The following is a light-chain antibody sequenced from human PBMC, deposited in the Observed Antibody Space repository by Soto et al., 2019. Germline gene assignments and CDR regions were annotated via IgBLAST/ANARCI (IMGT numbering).Light chain of an antibody. V-gene: IGKV1-39*01. CDR3: QQSYSTPRVFT. CDR1: QSISSY. Sequence: DIQMTQSPSSLSASVGDRVTITCRASQSISSYLNWYQQKPGKAPKLLIYAASSLRSGVPSRFSGSGSGTDFTLTISSLQPEDFATYYCQQSYSTPRVFTFGPGTKVDIK. CDR2: AAS. J-gene: IGKJ3*01.